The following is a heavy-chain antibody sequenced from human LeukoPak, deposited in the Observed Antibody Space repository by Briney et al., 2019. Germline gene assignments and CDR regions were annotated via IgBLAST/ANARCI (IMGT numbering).Heavy chain of an antibody. J-gene: IGHJ4*02. CDR2: INAGNGNT. D-gene: IGHD3-22*01. V-gene: IGHV1-3*01. Sequence: GASVKVSCKACGYSFSTYAIQWVRQAPGQGLEWMGWINAGNGNTKYSQKFQGRVTISRDTSASTVYMELSSLRSEDTAVYYCARVWYYYDSLEYWGQGTLVTVSS. CDR1: GYSFSTYA. CDR3: ARVWYYYDSLEY.